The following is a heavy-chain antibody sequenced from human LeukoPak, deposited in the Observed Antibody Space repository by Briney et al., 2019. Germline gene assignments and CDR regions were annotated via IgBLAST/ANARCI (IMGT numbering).Heavy chain of an antibody. Sequence: SETLFLTCTVYGGSFSGYYWRWIRRPPGKGLEWIGEINHSGSTNYNPSLKSRVTISVDTSKNQLSLKMSSVTAADTAVYYCTITTGTTLGLMDYWGQGTLVTVSS. D-gene: IGHD1-1*01. CDR1: GGSFSGYY. CDR3: TITTGTTLGLMDY. J-gene: IGHJ4*02. V-gene: IGHV4-34*01. CDR2: INHSGST.